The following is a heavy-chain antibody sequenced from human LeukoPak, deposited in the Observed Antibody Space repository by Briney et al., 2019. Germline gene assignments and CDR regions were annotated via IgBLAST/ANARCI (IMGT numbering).Heavy chain of an antibody. CDR2: IYSGGST. V-gene: IGHV3-53*01. CDR3: ASRATVTTDRFWFDP. Sequence: GGSLRLSCAASGFTVSSNYMSWVRQAPGKGLKWVSVIYSGGSTYYADSVKGRFTISRDNSKNTLYLQMNSLRAKDTAVYYCASRATVTTDRFWFDPWGQGTLVTVSS. D-gene: IGHD4-11*01. J-gene: IGHJ5*02. CDR1: GFTVSSNY.